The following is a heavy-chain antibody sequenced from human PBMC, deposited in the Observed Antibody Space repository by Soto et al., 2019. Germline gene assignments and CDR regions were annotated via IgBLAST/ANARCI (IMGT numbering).Heavy chain of an antibody. CDR3: AREKGAGTYMGFDY. D-gene: IGHD3-10*01. J-gene: IGHJ4*02. V-gene: IGHV4-4*02. CDR2: IYHYGGT. CDR1: GGSISTHNW. Sequence: QVQLQESGPGLVEPSGTLSLTCGVSGGSISTHNWWSWVRQSPGRGLEWIGEIYHYGGTNYNPSLNSRVTMSVDKSKNQFSLELTSVTAADTAVYYCAREKGAGTYMGFDYWGQGTLVTVSS.